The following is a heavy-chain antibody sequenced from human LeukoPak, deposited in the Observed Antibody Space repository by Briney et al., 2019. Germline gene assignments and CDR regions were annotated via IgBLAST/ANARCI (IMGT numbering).Heavy chain of an antibody. Sequence: PSETLSLTCTVSGGSISNYYWSWIRQPPGKGLEWVGSIKDSGDTNYNPSLKSRVTISIDTSKNQFSLKLNSVTAADAAVYYCARGSSLRLGDLSLYRDFDSWGQGTPVTVSS. CDR3: ARGSSLRLGDLSLYRDFDS. CDR2: IKDSGDT. CDR1: GGSISNYY. J-gene: IGHJ4*02. D-gene: IGHD3-16*02. V-gene: IGHV4-59*01.